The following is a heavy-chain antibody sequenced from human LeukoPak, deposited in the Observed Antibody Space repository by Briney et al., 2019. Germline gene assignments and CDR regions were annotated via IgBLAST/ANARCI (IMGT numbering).Heavy chain of an antibody. CDR3: AKDLYYYDGSGYFYFFDY. J-gene: IGHJ4*02. CDR2: ISGSGGST. D-gene: IGHD3-22*01. Sequence: GGSLRLSCAASGFSFSSHAMSWVRQAPGKRLEWVSAISGSGGSTYYADSVKGRFTISRDNSKNTLYLEMNSLRAEDTALYYCAKDLYYYDGSGYFYFFDYWGQGTLVTVSS. CDR1: GFSFSSHA. V-gene: IGHV3-23*01.